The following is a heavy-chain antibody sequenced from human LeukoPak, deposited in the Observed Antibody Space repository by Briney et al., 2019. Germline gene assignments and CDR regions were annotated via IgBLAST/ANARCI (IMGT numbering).Heavy chain of an antibody. CDR2: IHYSGST. V-gene: IGHV4-39*02. J-gene: IGHJ4*02. CDR3: ERGSIAPDY. Sequence: SSETLSLTCTVSGDSINNSSYYWGWIRQPPGKGLEWIGSIHYSGSTYYNPSLKSRVTISVDTSKNHLSQRLRSVTAADTAVYYCERGSIAPDYWGQGILVTVSS. D-gene: IGHD6-6*01. CDR1: GDSINNSSYY.